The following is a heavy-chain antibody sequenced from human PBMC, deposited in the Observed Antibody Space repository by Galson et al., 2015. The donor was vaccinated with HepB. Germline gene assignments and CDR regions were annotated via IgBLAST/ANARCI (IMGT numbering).Heavy chain of an antibody. CDR1: GFTFSSYG. Sequence: SLRLSCAASGFTFSSYGMHWVRQAPGKGLEWVAVIWYGGSNKYYADSVKGRFTISRDNSKNTLYLQMNSLRAEDTAVYYCARDQTSDYYYMDVWGKGTTVTVSS. CDR2: IWYGGSNK. J-gene: IGHJ6*03. V-gene: IGHV3-33*01. CDR3: ARDQTSDYYYMDV.